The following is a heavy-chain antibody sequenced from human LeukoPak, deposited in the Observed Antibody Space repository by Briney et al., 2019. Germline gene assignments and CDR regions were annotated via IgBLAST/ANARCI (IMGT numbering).Heavy chain of an antibody. D-gene: IGHD6-19*01. CDR2: IIPIFGTA. V-gene: IGHV1-69*06. J-gene: IGHJ6*03. CDR1: GGTFSSYA. CDR3: ARERTYSSGSSGYYYYYYMDV. Sequence: SVKVSCKASGGTFSSYAISWVRQAPGQGLEWMGGIIPIFGTANYAQKFQGRVTITADKSTSTAYMELSSLRSEDTAVYYCARERTYSSGSSGYYYYYYMDVWGKGTTVTISS.